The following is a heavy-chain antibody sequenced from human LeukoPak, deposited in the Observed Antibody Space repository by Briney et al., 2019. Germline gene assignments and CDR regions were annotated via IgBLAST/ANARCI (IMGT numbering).Heavy chain of an antibody. CDR3: ARNRELPADY. CDR2: ISYDGSNK. Sequence: PGGSLRLSCAASGFTFSSYAMHWVRQAPGKGLEWVAVISYDGSNKYYADSVKGRFTISRDNSKNTLYLQMNSLRAEDTAVYYCARNRELPADYWSQGTLVTVSS. J-gene: IGHJ4*02. CDR1: GFTFSSYA. D-gene: IGHD1-26*01. V-gene: IGHV3-30-3*01.